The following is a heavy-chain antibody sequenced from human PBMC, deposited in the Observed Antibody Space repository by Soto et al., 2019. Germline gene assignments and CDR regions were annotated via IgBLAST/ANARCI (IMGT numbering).Heavy chain of an antibody. J-gene: IGHJ5*02. CDR1: GGTFSSYA. CDR3: ATGGYSYGGGWFAP. V-gene: IGHV1-69*06. CDR2: IIPIFGTA. Sequence: QVQLVQSGAEVKKPGSSVKVSCKASGGTFSSYAISWVRQAPGQGLEWMGGIIPIFGTANYAQKFQGRVTITADKSTSTAYMELSSLRSGDTAVYDWATGGYSYGGGWFAPWGQGTLVPVSS. D-gene: IGHD5-18*01.